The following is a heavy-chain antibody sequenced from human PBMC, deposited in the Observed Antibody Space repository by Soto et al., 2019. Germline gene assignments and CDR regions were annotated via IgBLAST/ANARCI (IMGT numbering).Heavy chain of an antibody. CDR3: AGAGIAAAGSYYYDYIDV. Sequence: GGSLGLSGATSGFPSSTNSMSSVREAPGQGLEWVSYISGSSTYIYYADSVKGRFTISRDNAKNSLYLQMNSLRVEDTAVYFCAGAGIAAAGSYYYDYIDVWGNGTTVTVSS. J-gene: IGHJ6*03. CDR1: GFPSSTNS. D-gene: IGHD6-13*01. CDR2: ISGSSTYI. V-gene: IGHV3-21*01.